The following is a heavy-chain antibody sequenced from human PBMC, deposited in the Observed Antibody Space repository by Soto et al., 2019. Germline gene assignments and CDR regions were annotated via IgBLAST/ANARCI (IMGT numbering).Heavy chain of an antibody. CDR3: ARDRKAGAKYYYGMDV. D-gene: IGHD6-19*01. V-gene: IGHV3-11*06. CDR2: ISSSSSYT. J-gene: IGHJ6*02. CDR1: GFTFSDYY. Sequence: QVQLVESGGGLVKPGGSLRLSCAASGFTFSDYYMSWIRQAPGKGLEWVSYISSSSSYTNYADSVKGRFTISRDNAKNSQYLQMNSLRAEDTAVYYCARDRKAGAKYYYGMDVWGQVTTVTVSS.